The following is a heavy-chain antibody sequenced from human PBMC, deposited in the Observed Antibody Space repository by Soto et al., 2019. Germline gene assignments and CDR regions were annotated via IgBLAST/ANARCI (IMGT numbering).Heavy chain of an antibody. J-gene: IGHJ6*02. CDR1: GGTFSSYA. D-gene: IGHD3-22*01. CDR2: IIPILGIA. Sequence: ASVKVSCKASGGTFSSYAISWVRQAPGQGLERMGGIIPILGIANYAQKFQGRVTITADKSTSTAYMELSSLRSEHTAVYYCARESVDYDSSGYYKDLYYGMDVWGQGTTVTVSS. CDR3: ARESVDYDSSGYYKDLYYGMDV. V-gene: IGHV1-69*10.